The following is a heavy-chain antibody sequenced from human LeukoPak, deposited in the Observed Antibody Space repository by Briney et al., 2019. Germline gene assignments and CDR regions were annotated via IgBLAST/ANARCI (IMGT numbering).Heavy chain of an antibody. CDR3: AREEHDYVWGSYRYYYYYGIDV. CDR2: ISFDGSNE. D-gene: IGHD3-16*02. V-gene: IGHV3-30*03. Sequence: QAGGSLRLSCAVSGFTFSSYGMHWVRQSPGRGLEWVSFISFDGSNEFYADSLKGRFTISRDNSKDTLYLQMDSLRAEDTALYYCAREEHDYVWGSYRYYYYYGIDVWGQGTAVTVSS. CDR1: GFTFSSYG. J-gene: IGHJ6*02.